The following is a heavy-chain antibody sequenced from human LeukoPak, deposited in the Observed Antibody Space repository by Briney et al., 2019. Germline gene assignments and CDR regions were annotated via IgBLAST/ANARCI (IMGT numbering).Heavy chain of an antibody. J-gene: IGHJ3*02. CDR3: ARVWLGAFDI. CDR2: ISSSGSTI. V-gene: IGHV3-48*03. Sequence: PGGSLRLSCAASGFTFSSYEMNWVRQAPGKGLEWVSYISSSGSTIYYADSVKGRFTISRDNAKNSLYLQMNSLRAEDTAVYYCARVWLGAFDIWGQGTMVTVSS. CDR1: GFTFSSYE. D-gene: IGHD3-22*01.